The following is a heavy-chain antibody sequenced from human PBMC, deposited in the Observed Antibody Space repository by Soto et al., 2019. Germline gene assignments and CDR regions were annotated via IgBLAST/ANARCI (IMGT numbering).Heavy chain of an antibody. D-gene: IGHD3-9*01. Sequence: QVQLVQSGAEVKKPEASVKVSCKASGYTFTSYGISWVGQAPGQGLEWMGWVSAYNGNTNYAQKLQGRVTMTTDTSTSTAYMELRSLTSDATAVYYCAREFLTGYLSHYYGIHLLGQRTTVTVFS. CDR3: AREFLTGYLSHYYGIHL. CDR2: VSAYNGNT. CDR1: GYTFTSYG. J-gene: IGHJ6*02. V-gene: IGHV1-18*01.